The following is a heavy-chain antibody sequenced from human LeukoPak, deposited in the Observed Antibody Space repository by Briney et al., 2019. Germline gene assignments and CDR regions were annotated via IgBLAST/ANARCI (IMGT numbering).Heavy chain of an antibody. V-gene: IGHV1-18*01. CDR1: GYTFTSYG. CDR2: ISAYNGNT. Sequence: ASVKVSCKASGYTFTSYGISWVRQAPGQGLEWMGWISAYNGNTNYAQKFQGRVTITADESTSTAYMELSSLRSEDTAVYYCAGTNYGSSGFDYWGQGTLVTVSS. J-gene: IGHJ4*02. CDR3: AGTNYGSSGFDY. D-gene: IGHD3-22*01.